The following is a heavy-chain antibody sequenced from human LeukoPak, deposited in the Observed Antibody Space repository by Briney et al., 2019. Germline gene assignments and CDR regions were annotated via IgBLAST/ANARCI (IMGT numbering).Heavy chain of an antibody. V-gene: IGHV4-59*08. J-gene: IGHJ4*02. CDR2: IYYTGST. D-gene: IGHD6-13*01. CDR1: GGSISGYY. CDR3: GRTGAGTLHY. Sequence: PSETLSLTCTVSGGSISGYYWSWIRQPPGEGLEWIGNIYYTGSTKYNPSLKSRISISVDPSKNQFSLRLTSVTAAETAVYYCGRTGAGTLHYWGQGTLVTVSS.